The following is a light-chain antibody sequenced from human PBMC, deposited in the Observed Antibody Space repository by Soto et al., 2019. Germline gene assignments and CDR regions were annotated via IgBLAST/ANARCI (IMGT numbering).Light chain of an antibody. CDR3: SSYTSSSTRV. CDR1: SSDVGGYNY. CDR2: EVS. J-gene: IGLJ1*01. V-gene: IGLV2-14*01. Sequence: QSALTQPASVSGSPGQSITISCTGTSSDVGGYNYVSWYQQHPGKAPKLMIYEVSNRPSGVSNRFSGSKSGNTASLTISGLQAEDEAAYYCSSYTSSSTRVFGTWTKLTVL.